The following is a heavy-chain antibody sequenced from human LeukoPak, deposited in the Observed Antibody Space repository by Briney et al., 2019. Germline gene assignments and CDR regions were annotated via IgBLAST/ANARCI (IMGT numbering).Heavy chain of an antibody. CDR2: ISAYNGNT. Sequence: GASVKVSCKASGYTFTSYGISWVRQAPGQGLEWMGWISAYNGNTNYAQKLQGRVTMTTDTSTSTAYMELRSLRSDDTAVYYCARDRPYCSGGSCYWGLGWFDPWGQGTLVTVSS. V-gene: IGHV1-18*01. CDR1: GYTFTSYG. J-gene: IGHJ5*02. D-gene: IGHD2-15*01. CDR3: ARDRPYCSGGSCYWGLGWFDP.